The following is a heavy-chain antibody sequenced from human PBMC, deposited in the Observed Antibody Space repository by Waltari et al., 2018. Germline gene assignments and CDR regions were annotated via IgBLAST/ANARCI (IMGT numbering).Heavy chain of an antibody. V-gene: IGHV1-46*01. D-gene: IGHD3-16*01. J-gene: IGHJ6*02. CDR2: INPGGGST. CDR3: ARDGGGIRDYYYYGMDV. CDR1: GSTFTSYY. Sequence: QVQLVQSGAEVKKPGASVKVSCKASGSTFTSYYMHWVRQAPGEGLEGMGIINPGGGSTSYETKFQGGVTITRDTSTSTVYMDLSSLRSEDTAVYYCARDGGGIRDYYYYGMDVWGQGTTVTVSS.